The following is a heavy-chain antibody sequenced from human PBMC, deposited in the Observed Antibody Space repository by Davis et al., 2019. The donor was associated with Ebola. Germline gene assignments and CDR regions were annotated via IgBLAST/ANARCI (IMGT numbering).Heavy chain of an antibody. CDR3: ARGMITFGGVIAPFDP. CDR1: GTSVDLYH. CDR2: IYYSGST. D-gene: IGHD3-16*02. J-gene: IGHJ5*02. V-gene: IGHV4-59*02. Sequence: MPSETLSLTCTVSGTSVDLYHWSWIRQSPGKGLEWIGYIYYSGSTNYNPSLKSRVTISVDTSKNQFSLKLSSVTAADTAVYYCARGMITFGGVIAPFDPWGQGTLVTVSS.